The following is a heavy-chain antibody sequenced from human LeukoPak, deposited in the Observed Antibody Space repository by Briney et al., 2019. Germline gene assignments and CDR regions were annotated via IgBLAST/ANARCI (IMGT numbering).Heavy chain of an antibody. CDR2: ISYDGSNK. CDR1: GFTFSSYG. CDR3: AKDGQGYYDSSGYYYDGGLDY. Sequence: GRSLRLSCAASGFTFSSYGMHWVRQAPGKGLEWVAVISYDGSNKYYADSVKGRFTISRDNSKNTLYLQMNSLRAEDTAVYYCAKDGQGYYDSSGYYYDGGLDYWGQGTLVTVSS. V-gene: IGHV3-30*18. J-gene: IGHJ4*02. D-gene: IGHD3-22*01.